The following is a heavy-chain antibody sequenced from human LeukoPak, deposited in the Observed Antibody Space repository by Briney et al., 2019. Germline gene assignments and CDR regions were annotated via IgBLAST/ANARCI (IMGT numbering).Heavy chain of an antibody. CDR1: GYTFTSYY. Sequence: GASVKVSCKASGYTFTSYYMHWVRQAPGQGLEWMGIINPSGGSTSYAQKFQGRVTMTRDTSTSTVYMELSSLRSEDTAVYYCARGVYYYDSSGYFHFDYWGQGTLVTVSS. D-gene: IGHD3-22*01. CDR3: ARGVYYYDSSGYFHFDY. V-gene: IGHV1-46*01. J-gene: IGHJ4*02. CDR2: INPSGGST.